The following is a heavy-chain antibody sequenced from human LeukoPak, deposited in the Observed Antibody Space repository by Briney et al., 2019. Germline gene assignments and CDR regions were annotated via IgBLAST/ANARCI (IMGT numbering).Heavy chain of an antibody. V-gene: IGHV3-23*01. Sequence: PGGSLRLSCAASGLTFGSYATYCVRQAPGKGLEWVSGIFGSGGSAHYADSVKGRFTISRDNSRNTVYLQMDSLRAEDPAIYYCAKTTTGYSSGRYPAWPIDYWGQGTLVTVSS. CDR3: AKTTTGYSSGRYPAWPIDY. CDR1: GLTFGSYA. CDR2: IFGSGGSA. D-gene: IGHD2-15*01. J-gene: IGHJ4*02.